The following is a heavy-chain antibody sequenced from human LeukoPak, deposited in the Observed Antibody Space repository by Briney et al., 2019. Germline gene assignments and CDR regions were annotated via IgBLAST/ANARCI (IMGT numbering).Heavy chain of an antibody. CDR3: ARSFVGSGKRNDY. D-gene: IGHD6-19*01. V-gene: IGHV1-8*01. Sequence: ASVNVSCKGSGYTFSSCDINWVRHATGQGLAWGGWMNPNSGNTAYAQRVQGRVTMTRSTSISTAYMELSSLTSDDTAVYYCARSFVGSGKRNDYWGQGTLVSVSS. CDR2: MNPNSGNT. J-gene: IGHJ4*02. CDR1: GYTFSSCD.